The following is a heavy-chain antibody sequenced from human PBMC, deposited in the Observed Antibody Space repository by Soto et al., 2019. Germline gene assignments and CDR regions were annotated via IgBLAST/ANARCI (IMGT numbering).Heavy chain of an antibody. CDR1: GFNVRAFA. D-gene: IGHD1-20*01. J-gene: IGHJ4*02. Sequence: SGGSLRLSCAASGFNVRAFAVNWVRQAPGKGLEWVSGISVSDAFIYYADSVRGRFSISRDASENILYLQMNSLRVDDTALYYCTRETIAGITGLDYWGRGTLVSVSS. CDR3: TRETIAGITGLDY. V-gene: IGHV3-23*01. CDR2: ISVSDAFI.